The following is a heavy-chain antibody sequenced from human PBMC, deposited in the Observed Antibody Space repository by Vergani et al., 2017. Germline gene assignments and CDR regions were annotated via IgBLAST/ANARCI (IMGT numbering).Heavy chain of an antibody. D-gene: IGHD3-9*01. CDR2: IWYDGSNK. J-gene: IGHJ4*02. CDR3: ARGRDFDWLLIGY. V-gene: IGHV3-33*01. Sequence: VQLVESGGGLVKPGRSLRLSCAASGFTFSSYGMHWVRQAPGKGLEWVAVIWYDGSNKYYADSVKGRFTISRDNAKNSLYLQMNSLRAEDTAVYYCARGRDFDWLLIGYWGQGTLVTVSS. CDR1: GFTFSSYG.